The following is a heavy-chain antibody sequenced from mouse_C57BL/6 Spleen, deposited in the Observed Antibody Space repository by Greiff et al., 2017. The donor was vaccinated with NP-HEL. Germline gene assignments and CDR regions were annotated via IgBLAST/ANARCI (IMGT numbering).Heavy chain of an antibody. CDR3: ARHEEGGDSSGYRAY. CDR1: GYTFTEYT. J-gene: IGHJ3*01. Sequence: QVQLQQSGAELVKPGASVKLSCKASGYTFTEYTIHWVKQRSGQGLEWIWWFYPGSGSVKYNEKFKDKATLTADNSSSTVYMELSRLTSEDSAVYFCARHEEGGDSSGYRAYWGQGTLVTVSA. CDR2: FYPGSGSV. D-gene: IGHD3-2*02. V-gene: IGHV1-62-2*01.